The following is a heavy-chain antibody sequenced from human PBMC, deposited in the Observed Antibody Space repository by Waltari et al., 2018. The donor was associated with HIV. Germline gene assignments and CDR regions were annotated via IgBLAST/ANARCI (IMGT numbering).Heavy chain of an antibody. D-gene: IGHD2-2*01. CDR3: AGAGLTPAACHLDY. CDR1: AYTFTDYY. J-gene: IGHJ4*02. Sequence: VQLVQSGAEVKKPGASVKVSCKASAYTFTDYYIQWVRQAPGQGLEWMGPINPKTGGTNQAQKFQGRVPMTRDTSIPPAYLDPGGMTSCGPGVIYCAGAGLTPAACHLDYWAQGTVVTVSP. CDR2: INPKTGGT. V-gene: IGHV1-2*05.